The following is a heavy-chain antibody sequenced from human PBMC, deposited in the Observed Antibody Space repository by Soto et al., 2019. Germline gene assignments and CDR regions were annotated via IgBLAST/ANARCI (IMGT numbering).Heavy chain of an antibody. CDR2: IYYSGST. V-gene: IGHV4-59*01. Sequence: PSETLSLTCTVSGGSISSYYWSWIGQPPGKGLEWIGYIYYSGSTNYNPSLKSRVTISVDTSKNQFSLKLSSVTAADTAVYYCARVIVVVTAIISNWFDPWGQGTLVTVSS. D-gene: IGHD2-21*02. CDR1: GGSISSYY. CDR3: ARVIVVVTAIISNWFDP. J-gene: IGHJ5*02.